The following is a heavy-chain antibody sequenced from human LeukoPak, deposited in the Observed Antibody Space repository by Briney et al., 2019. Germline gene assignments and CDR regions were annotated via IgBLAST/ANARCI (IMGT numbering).Heavy chain of an antibody. Sequence: GASVKVSCKASGYTFTSYAMHWVRQAPGQRLEWMGWINAGNGNTKYSQKFQGRVTITRDTSASTAYMELSSLRSEDTAVYYCARDGRAAAGTRAWFDPWGQGTLVTVSS. J-gene: IGHJ5*02. CDR3: ARDGRAAAGTRAWFDP. CDR2: INAGNGNT. CDR1: GYTFTSYA. D-gene: IGHD6-13*01. V-gene: IGHV1-3*01.